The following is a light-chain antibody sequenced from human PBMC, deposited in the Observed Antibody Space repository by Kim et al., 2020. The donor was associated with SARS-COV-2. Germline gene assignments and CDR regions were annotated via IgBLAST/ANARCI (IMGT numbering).Light chain of an antibody. Sequence: SASVGDRVTITCRASQAISNYLAWFQQNPGKAPKSLIYAASILQSGVPSNFSGSGSGTDFTLTISSLQPEDFATYDCQQYNNYPYTFGQVTKLEI. CDR3: QQYNNYPYT. V-gene: IGKV1-16*02. CDR2: AAS. J-gene: IGKJ2*01. CDR1: QAISNY.